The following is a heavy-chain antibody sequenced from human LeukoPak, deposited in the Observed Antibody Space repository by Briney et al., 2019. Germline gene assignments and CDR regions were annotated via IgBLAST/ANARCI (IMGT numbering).Heavy chain of an antibody. J-gene: IGHJ4*02. Sequence: SETLSLTHTLSLYIRNHSWSWVRQPPGPGLGWIGYISYSGSSHYNPSLKSRLTISIDTSKNQFSLKLTSVTAADTAVYYCTRQWFGELFSVFDYRGEGSLVSVPS. V-gene: IGHV4-59*08. CDR3: TRQWFGELFSVFDY. CDR2: ISYSGSS. CDR1: LYIRNHS. D-gene: IGHD3-10*01.